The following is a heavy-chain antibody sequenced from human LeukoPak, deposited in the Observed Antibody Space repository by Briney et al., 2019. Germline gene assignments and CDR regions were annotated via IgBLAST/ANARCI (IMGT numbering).Heavy chain of an antibody. CDR3: ARDIGGYYGSRRSGFDP. CDR2: ISAYNGNT. CDR1: GYTFTSYG. V-gene: IGHV1-18*01. Sequence: ASVKVSCTASGYTFTSYGISWVRQAPGQGLEWMGWISAYNGNTNYAQKLQGRVTMTTDTSTSTAYMELRSLRSDDTAVYYCARDIGGYYGSRRSGFDPWGQGTLVTVSS. D-gene: IGHD3-10*01. J-gene: IGHJ5*02.